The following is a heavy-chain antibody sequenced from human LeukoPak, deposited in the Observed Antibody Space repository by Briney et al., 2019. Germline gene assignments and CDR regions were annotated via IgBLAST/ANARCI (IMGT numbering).Heavy chain of an antibody. J-gene: IGHJ4*02. D-gene: IGHD3-10*01. CDR2: IYWDDDK. CDR3: AHRPGVRGLLNYFDY. Sequence: SGPTLVKPTQTLSLTCTFSGFSLSTSGVGVGWIRQPPGRSLEWLALIYWDDDKRYSPSLKSRLTITKDTSKNQVVLTMTNMDPVDTATYYCAHRPGVRGLLNYFDYWGQGTRVTVSS. V-gene: IGHV2-5*02. CDR1: GFSLSTSGVG.